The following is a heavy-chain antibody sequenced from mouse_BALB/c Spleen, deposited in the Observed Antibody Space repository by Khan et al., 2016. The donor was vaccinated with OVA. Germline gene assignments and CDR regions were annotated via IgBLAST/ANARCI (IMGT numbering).Heavy chain of an antibody. CDR1: GYSITSDYA. Sequence: KLLESGPGLVKPSQSLSLTCTVTGYSITSDYAWNWIRQFPGNKLEWMGYINYSGSTSYNPSLKSRISITRDTSKNQFFLQLNSVTTEDTATYYCARKGYGNWFAYWGQGTLVTVSA. J-gene: IGHJ3*01. V-gene: IGHV3-2*02. CDR3: ARKGYGNWFAY. D-gene: IGHD2-1*01. CDR2: INYSGST.